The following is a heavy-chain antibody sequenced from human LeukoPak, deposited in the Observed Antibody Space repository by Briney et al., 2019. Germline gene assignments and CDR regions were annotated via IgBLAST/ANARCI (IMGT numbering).Heavy chain of an antibody. CDR1: GGTFSSYA. V-gene: IGHV1-69*06. D-gene: IGHD1-7*01. J-gene: IGHJ4*02. CDR3: AKDGKTRNWNYFQAKPVY. CDR2: IIPIFGTA. Sequence: GASVKVSCKASGGTFSSYAISWVRQAPGQGLEWMGGIIPIFGTANYAQKFQGRVTITADKSTSTAYMELSSLRSEDTAVYYCAKDGKTRNWNYFQAKPVYWGQGTLVTVSS.